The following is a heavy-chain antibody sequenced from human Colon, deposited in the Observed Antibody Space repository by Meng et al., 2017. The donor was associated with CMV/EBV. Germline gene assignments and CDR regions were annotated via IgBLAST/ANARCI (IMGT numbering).Heavy chain of an antibody. CDR2: INSGGGTI. CDR3: ATDPSTVTTNY. D-gene: IGHD4-17*01. J-gene: IGHJ4*02. V-gene: IGHV3-11*04. Sequence: GGSLRLSCATSGFTFSDYYMSWIRQAPGKGLEWVAYINSGGGTIYADSLKGRFTISRDNSKNTLYLEMGSLRPEDMAVYYCATDPSTVTTNYWGRGTLVTVSS. CDR1: GFTFSDYY.